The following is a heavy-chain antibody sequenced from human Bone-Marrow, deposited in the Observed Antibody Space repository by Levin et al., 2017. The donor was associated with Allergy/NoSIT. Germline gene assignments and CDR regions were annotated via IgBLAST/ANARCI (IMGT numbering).Heavy chain of an antibody. CDR3: ARWEYCSRTSCSPGGMGV. Sequence: VASVKVSCKGVGFTFTVYNIHWVRQAPGQGLEWMGRINPNTGGTNYAQKFQGRVTMTRDTSISTAYMELTRLTSDDTAVYYCARWEYCSRTSCSPGGMGVWGQGTTVTVSS. J-gene: IGHJ6*02. CDR2: INPNTGGT. V-gene: IGHV1-2*06. D-gene: IGHD2-2*01. CDR1: GFTFTVYN.